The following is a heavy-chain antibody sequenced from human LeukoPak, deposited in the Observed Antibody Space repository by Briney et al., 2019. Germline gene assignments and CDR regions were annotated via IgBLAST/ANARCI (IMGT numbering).Heavy chain of an antibody. J-gene: IGHJ5*02. D-gene: IGHD1-7*01. CDR3: AREITGTTMGYNWFDP. CDR1: GGTFSSYA. CDR2: IIPILGIA. Sequence: SVKVSCKASGGTFSSYAISWVRQAPGQGLEWMGRIIPILGIANYAQKFQGRVTITADKSTSTAYMELSSLRSEDTAVYYCAREITGTTMGYNWFDPWGQGTLVTVSS. V-gene: IGHV1-69*04.